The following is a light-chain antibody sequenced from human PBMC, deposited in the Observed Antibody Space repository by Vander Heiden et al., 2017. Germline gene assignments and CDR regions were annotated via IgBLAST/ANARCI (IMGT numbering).Light chain of an antibody. CDR3: QQYNKWPPYT. CDR1: QSVSSN. V-gene: IGKV3-15*01. J-gene: IGKJ2*01. CDR2: GAS. Sequence: IVMTQSPATLSVSPGERATLSCRASQSVSSNLAWYQQKPGQAPRLLIYGASTRATGIPARFSGSGSGTEFTLTISSLKSEDFAVYYCQQYNKWPPYTFGQGTKLEIK.